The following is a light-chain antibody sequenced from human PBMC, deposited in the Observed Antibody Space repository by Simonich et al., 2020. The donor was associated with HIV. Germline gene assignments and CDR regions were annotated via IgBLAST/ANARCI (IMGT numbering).Light chain of an antibody. Sequence: DIQLTQSPSFLSASVGDRVNITCRASQGISSFLAWYQQKPVKAPKLLIYAASTLQSGVPSRFSGSGSGTEFTLTISSLQPEDFATYYCQQLNSYPYTFGQGTKLEIK. CDR1: QGISSF. CDR3: QQLNSYPYT. CDR2: AAS. J-gene: IGKJ2*01. V-gene: IGKV1-9*01.